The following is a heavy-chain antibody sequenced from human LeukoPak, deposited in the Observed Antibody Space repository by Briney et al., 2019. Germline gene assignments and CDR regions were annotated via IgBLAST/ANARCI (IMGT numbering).Heavy chain of an antibody. D-gene: IGHD1-26*01. CDR1: GGSISSSSYY. Sequence: SETLSLTCTVSGGSISSSSYYWGWIRQPPGKGLEWIGSIYYSGSTYYNPSLKSRVTISVDKSKNQFSLKLSSVTAADTAVYYCAREGSGSYRYYFDYWGQGTLVTVSS. CDR2: IYYSGST. J-gene: IGHJ4*02. CDR3: AREGSGSYRYYFDY. V-gene: IGHV4-39*07.